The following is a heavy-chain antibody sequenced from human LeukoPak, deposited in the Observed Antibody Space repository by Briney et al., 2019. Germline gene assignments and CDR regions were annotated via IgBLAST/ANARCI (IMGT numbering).Heavy chain of an antibody. CDR2: IYYSGST. D-gene: IGHD6-13*01. CDR1: GGSISSSSYY. J-gene: IGHJ4*02. Sequence: PSETLSLTCTVAGGSISSSSYYWGWIRQPPGKGLEWIGSIYYSGSTYYNPSLKSRVTISVDTSKNQFSLKLSSVTAADTAVYYCAREVAAVGFDYWGQGTLVTVSS. CDR3: AREVAAVGFDY. V-gene: IGHV4-39*07.